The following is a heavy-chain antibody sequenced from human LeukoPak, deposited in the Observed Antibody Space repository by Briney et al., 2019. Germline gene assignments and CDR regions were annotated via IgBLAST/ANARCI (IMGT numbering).Heavy chain of an antibody. V-gene: IGHV3-66*02. CDR1: GFTVSGNS. CDR2: IKSDGRT. J-gene: IGHJ4*02. CDR3: AMEKYCTPNDCLHGRFYFNY. D-gene: IGHD2-8*01. Sequence: GGSLRLSCAASGFTVSGNSMTWVRQAPGKGLEWVSLIKSDGRTYYADSVKGRFSISRDNSKNTLYLQVNTLRAEDTAVYFCAMEKYCTPNDCLHGRFYFNYWGQGTLVIVSS.